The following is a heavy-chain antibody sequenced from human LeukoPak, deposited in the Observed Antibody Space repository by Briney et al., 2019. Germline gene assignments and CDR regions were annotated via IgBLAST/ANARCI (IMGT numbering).Heavy chain of an antibody. CDR2: IYHSGSS. CDR1: GDSVTSSSYC. D-gene: IGHD1-26*01. J-gene: IGHJ5*01. V-gene: IGHV4-39*01. CDR3: VRHRSGPAWLDP. Sequence: PSETLSLTCTVAGDSVTSSSYCWGWIRQPPGKGLEWIGCIYHSGSSYYNSSLNSRVTISLDTSKNEFSLRLKSVTATDTALYYCVRHRSGPAWLDPWGQGSLATV.